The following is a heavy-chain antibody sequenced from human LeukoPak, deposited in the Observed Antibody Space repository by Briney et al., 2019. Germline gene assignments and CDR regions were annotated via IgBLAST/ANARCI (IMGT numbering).Heavy chain of an antibody. CDR1: GGSISSYC. CDR3: ARDSGSYYGSL. D-gene: IGHD1-26*01. Sequence: SETLSLTCTVSGGSISSYCWSWIRQPPGKGLEWIGYIYYSGSTNYNPSLKSRVTISVDTSKNQFSLKLSSVTAADTAVYYCARDSGSYYGSLWGQGTLVTVSS. CDR2: IYYSGST. V-gene: IGHV4-59*01. J-gene: IGHJ4*02.